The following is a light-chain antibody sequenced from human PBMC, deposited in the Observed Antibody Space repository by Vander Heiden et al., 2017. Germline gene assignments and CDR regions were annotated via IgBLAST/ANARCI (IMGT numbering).Light chain of an antibody. J-gene: IGKJ1*01. CDR2: GAS. V-gene: IGKV3-20*01. CDR3: QQYSDSLRT. CDR1: QSISSTY. Sequence: EIVLTQSPGTLSLSPGERATLSCRASQSISSTYLAWSQQKPGPAPRLLISGASRSATGIPDLFSGSGSGTDFTLTISRLEPDDFAVFYCQQYSDSLRTFGQGTKVEIK.